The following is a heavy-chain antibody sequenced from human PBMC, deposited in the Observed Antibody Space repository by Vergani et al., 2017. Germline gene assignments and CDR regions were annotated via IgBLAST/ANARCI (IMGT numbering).Heavy chain of an antibody. CDR1: GGSISSGGYS. Sequence: QLQLQESGSGLVKPSQTLSLTCAVSGGSISSGGYSWSWIRQPPGKGLEWIGYIYHSGSTYYNPSLNSRVTISVDRSKNQFSLKLSSVTAADTAVYYCARVVGGRKYFYYMDVWGKGTTVTVSS. CDR3: ARVVGGRKYFYYMDV. CDR2: IYHSGST. V-gene: IGHV4-30-2*01. D-gene: IGHD1-26*01. J-gene: IGHJ6*03.